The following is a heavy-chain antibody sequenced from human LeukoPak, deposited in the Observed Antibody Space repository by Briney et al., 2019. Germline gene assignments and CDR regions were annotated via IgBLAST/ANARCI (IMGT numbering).Heavy chain of an antibody. V-gene: IGHV1-18*01. CDR1: GYSFVGYG. D-gene: IGHD3-22*01. Sequence: ASVKVSCKASGYSFVGYGITWVRQAPGQGLEWMGWFNPENGNTNYAQKVQGRVTMTADTSTSTSYMELRSLRSDDTAVYYCARARSPSSGYLLRDHNWFDPWGQGTLVTVSS. CDR2: FNPENGNT. J-gene: IGHJ5*02. CDR3: ARARSPSSGYLLRDHNWFDP.